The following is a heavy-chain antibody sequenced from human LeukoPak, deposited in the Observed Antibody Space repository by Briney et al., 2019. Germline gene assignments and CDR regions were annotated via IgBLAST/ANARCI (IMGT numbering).Heavy chain of an antibody. CDR1: GGSISSSSYY. CDR3: AREGITGTRAYDY. D-gene: IGHD1-7*01. V-gene: IGHV4-39*07. J-gene: IGHJ4*02. CDR2: IYYSGIT. Sequence: AETLSLTCTVSGGSISSSSYYWGWIRQPPGKGLEWIGSIYYSGITYYNSSLKSRVTISVDTSNNQFSLKLSSVTAADTAVYFCAREGITGTRAYDYWGQGTLVTVSS.